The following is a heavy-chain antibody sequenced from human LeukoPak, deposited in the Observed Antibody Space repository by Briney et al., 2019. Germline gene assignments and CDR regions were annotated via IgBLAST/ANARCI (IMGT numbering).Heavy chain of an antibody. CDR1: GFSFRSFW. Sequence: GGSLRLSCAASGFSFRSFWMSWVRQAPGKGLEWVSGISGSAGGTFYSDSVRGRFTISRDSPKNTLYLQMNSLRVEDTAVYYCTKDPLDYWGQGTLVTVSS. CDR3: TKDPLDY. J-gene: IGHJ4*02. CDR2: ISGSAGGT. V-gene: IGHV3-23*01.